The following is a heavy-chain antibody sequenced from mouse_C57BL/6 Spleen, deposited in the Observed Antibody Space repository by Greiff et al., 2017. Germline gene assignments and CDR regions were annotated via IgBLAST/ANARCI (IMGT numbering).Heavy chain of an antibody. CDR3: ARSDYYGSSYDAMDY. CDR1: GFTFSDYG. Sequence: EVMLVESGGGLVKPGGSLKLSCAASGFTFSDYGMHWVRQAPEKGLEWVAYISSGSSTIYYADTVKGRFTISRDNAKNTLFLQMTSLRSEDTAMYYCARSDYYGSSYDAMDYWGQGTSVTVSS. V-gene: IGHV5-17*01. J-gene: IGHJ4*01. D-gene: IGHD1-1*01. CDR2: ISSGSSTI.